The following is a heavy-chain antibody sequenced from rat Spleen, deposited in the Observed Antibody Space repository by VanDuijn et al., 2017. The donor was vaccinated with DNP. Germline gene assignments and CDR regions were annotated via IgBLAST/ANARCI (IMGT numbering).Heavy chain of an antibody. J-gene: IGHJ4*01. CDR3: ARGRLYPHYAMDA. V-gene: IGHV4-2*01. D-gene: IGHD1-2*01. CDR1: GFNFNDYW. Sequence: EVSLVESGGGLVQPGRSLKLSCAASGFNFNDYWMGWVRQAPGKGLEWIGEINKDSRTKKYSPSLKDKFTISRDNAQNTLYLQMSKLGSEDTAIYYCARGRLYPHYAMDAWGQGTSVTVSS. CDR2: INKDSRTK.